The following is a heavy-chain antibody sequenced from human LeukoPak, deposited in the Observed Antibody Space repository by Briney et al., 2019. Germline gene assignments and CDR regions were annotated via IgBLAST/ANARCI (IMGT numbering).Heavy chain of an antibody. J-gene: IGHJ2*01. Sequence: GSLRLSCAASGFTFSSYSMNWVRQAPGKGLEWISYISSGSSTIYNADSVKGRFTISRDNAKNSLYLQMNSLRAEDTAVYYCARAATSSSWYYPHWYFDLWGRGTPVTVSS. CDR1: GFTFSSYS. D-gene: IGHD6-13*01. V-gene: IGHV3-48*04. CDR3: ARAATSSSWYYPHWYFDL. CDR2: ISSGSSTI.